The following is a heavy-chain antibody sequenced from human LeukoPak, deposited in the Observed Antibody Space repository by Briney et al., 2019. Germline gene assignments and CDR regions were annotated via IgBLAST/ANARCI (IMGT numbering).Heavy chain of an antibody. J-gene: IGHJ3*02. CDR1: GYTFTSYD. CDR2: MNPNSGNT. D-gene: IGHD3-9*01. Sequence: GASVKVSCKASGYTFTSYDINWVRQATGQGLEWMGWMNPNSGNTGYAQKFQGRVTMTWNTSISTAYMELSSLRSEDTAVYYCARKTYYDILTGYYPAFDIWGQGTMVTVSS. CDR3: ARKTYYDILTGYYPAFDI. V-gene: IGHV1-8*01.